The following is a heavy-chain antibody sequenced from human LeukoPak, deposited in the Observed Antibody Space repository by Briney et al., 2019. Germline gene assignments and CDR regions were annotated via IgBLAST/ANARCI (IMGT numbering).Heavy chain of an antibody. Sequence: PSETLSLTCAVSGGSISSGGYSWSWIRQPPGKGLEWIGYIYHSGSTYYNPSLKSRVTISVDTSKNQFSLKLSSVTAADTAVYYCARGRSGANNDYGDYGSSDWGQGTLVTVSS. CDR3: ARGRSGANNDYGDYGSSD. J-gene: IGHJ4*02. D-gene: IGHD4-17*01. V-gene: IGHV4-30-2*01. CDR2: IYHSGST. CDR1: GGSISSGGYS.